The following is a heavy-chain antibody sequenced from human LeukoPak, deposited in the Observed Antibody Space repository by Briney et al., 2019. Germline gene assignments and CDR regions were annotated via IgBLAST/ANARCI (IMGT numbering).Heavy chain of an antibody. V-gene: IGHV1-18*01. J-gene: IGHJ3*02. D-gene: IGHD6-13*01. CDR1: GYPFTSYG. CDR3: ARVGRYSSTWPPAGDDAFDM. CDR2: ISAHDGKT. Sequence: ASVTVSCKASGYPFTSYGVSWVRQAPGQGPEWLGWISAHDGKTEYLEKVQDRVTMTTDTSTSTAYMELRSLRFDDTAVYFCARVGRYSSTWPPAGDDAFDMWGQGTMVSVSS.